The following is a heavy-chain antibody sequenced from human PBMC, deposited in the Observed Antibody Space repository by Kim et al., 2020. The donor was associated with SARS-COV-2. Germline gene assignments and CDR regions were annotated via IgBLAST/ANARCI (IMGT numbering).Heavy chain of an antibody. Sequence: ASVKVSCKASGYTFTSYAMNWVRQAPGQGLEWMGWINTNTGNPTYAQGFTGRFVFSLDTSVSTAYLQISSLKAEDTAVYYCARVGTSSLGYYDSSQTIGWFDPWGQGTLVTVSS. CDR1: GYTFTSYA. D-gene: IGHD3-22*01. V-gene: IGHV7-4-1*02. CDR2: INTNTGNP. CDR3: ARVGTSSLGYYDSSQTIGWFDP. J-gene: IGHJ5*02.